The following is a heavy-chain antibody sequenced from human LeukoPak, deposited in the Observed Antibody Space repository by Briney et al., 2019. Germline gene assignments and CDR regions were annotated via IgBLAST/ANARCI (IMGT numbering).Heavy chain of an antibody. Sequence: ASVKVSCKASGYTFTSYAMHWVRQAPGQRLEWMGWINAGNGNTKYSQKFLGRVTITRDTSASTAYMELSSLRSEDTAVYYCARPSKYSGSYPFDYWGQGTLVTVSS. D-gene: IGHD1-26*01. CDR1: GYTFTSYA. CDR3: ARPSKYSGSYPFDY. J-gene: IGHJ4*02. V-gene: IGHV1-3*01. CDR2: INAGNGNT.